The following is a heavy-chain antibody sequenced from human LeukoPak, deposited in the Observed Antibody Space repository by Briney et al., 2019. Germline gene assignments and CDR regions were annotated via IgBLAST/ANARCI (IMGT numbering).Heavy chain of an antibody. CDR3: TRLGLAAAGTDQ. D-gene: IGHD6-13*01. CDR1: GFTFSGSA. J-gene: IGHJ4*02. V-gene: IGHV3-73*01. CDR2: IRSKANSYAT. Sequence: PGGSLRLSCGASGFTFSGSAMHWVRQASGKGLEWIGRIRSKANSYATVYAASVRGRFTISRDDSKNTAYLQMNSLKTEDTAVYYCTRLGLAAAGTDQWGQGTLVTVSS.